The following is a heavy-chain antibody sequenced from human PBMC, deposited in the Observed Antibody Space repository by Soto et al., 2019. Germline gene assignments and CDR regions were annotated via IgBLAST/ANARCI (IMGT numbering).Heavy chain of an antibody. CDR2: ISSSSSYI. CDR1: GFTFSSYS. CDR3: ARDVGYCRGGSWYALYAIDI. V-gene: IGHV3-21*01. D-gene: IGHD2-15*01. Sequence: EVQLVESGGGMVKPGGYLSLSCATSGFTFSSYSMNWVRPAPGNGLEWVSSISSSSSYIYYADSVRGRFTISRANAKNSLSLQMNSLSAEDTAEYYCARDVGYCRGGSWYALYAIDICGQGTIVTGYS. J-gene: IGHJ3*02.